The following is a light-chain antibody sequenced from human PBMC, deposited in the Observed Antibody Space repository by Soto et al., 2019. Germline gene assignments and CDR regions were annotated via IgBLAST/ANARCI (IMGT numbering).Light chain of an antibody. V-gene: IGKV3-15*01. Sequence: MGMTQSAATRSLTPWERGTLSFRASQSVGINLAWHQQKPGQAPRLLIYGASTRATGIPARFSGSGSGTDFTLTISRLEPEDFALYYCQQYPTSPLTFGQGTKVDIK. CDR1: QSVGIN. CDR3: QQYPTSPLT. J-gene: IGKJ1*01. CDR2: GAS.